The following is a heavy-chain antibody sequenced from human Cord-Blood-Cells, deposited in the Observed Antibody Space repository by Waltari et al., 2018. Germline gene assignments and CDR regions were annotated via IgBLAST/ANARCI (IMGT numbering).Heavy chain of an antibody. J-gene: IGHJ4*02. V-gene: IGHV4-59*01. D-gene: IGHD3-22*01. CDR3: ARASPYYYDSSGYYLDY. CDR2: IYYSGGT. CDR1: GGSISSYY. Sequence: QVQLQESGPGLVKPSETLSLTCTVSGGSISSYYWSWIRQPPGKGLEWIGYIYYSGGTNYNPALKSRVTISVDTSKNQFSLKLSSVTAADTAVYYWARASPYYYDSSGYYLDYWGQGTLVTVSS.